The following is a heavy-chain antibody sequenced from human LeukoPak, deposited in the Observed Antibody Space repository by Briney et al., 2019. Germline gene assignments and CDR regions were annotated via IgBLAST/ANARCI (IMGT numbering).Heavy chain of an antibody. Sequence: ASVKVSCKASGYTFTGYCMHWVRQAPGQGLEWMGWINPNSGGTNYAQKFQGRVTMTRDTSISTAYMELSRLRSDDTAVYYCARDFSGRHPNQYWFDPWGQGTLVTVSS. CDR3: ARDFSGRHPNQYWFDP. D-gene: IGHD1-1*01. V-gene: IGHV1-2*02. CDR1: GYTFTGYC. CDR2: INPNSGGT. J-gene: IGHJ5*02.